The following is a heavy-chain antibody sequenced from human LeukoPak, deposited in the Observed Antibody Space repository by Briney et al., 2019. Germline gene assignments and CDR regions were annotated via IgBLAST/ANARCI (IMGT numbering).Heavy chain of an antibody. Sequence: ASVKVSCKASGYTFTGYYMHWVRQAPGQGLEWMGWINPNSGGTNYSQKFQGRVTITRDTSASTAYMELSSLRSEDTAVYYCARDKHSSGTDNWFDPWGQGTLVTVSS. CDR2: INPNSGGT. CDR3: ARDKHSSGTDNWFDP. D-gene: IGHD6-19*01. CDR1: GYTFTGYY. J-gene: IGHJ5*02. V-gene: IGHV1-2*02.